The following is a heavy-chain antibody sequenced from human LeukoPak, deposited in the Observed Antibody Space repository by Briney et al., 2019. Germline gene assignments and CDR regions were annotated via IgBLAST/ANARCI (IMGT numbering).Heavy chain of an antibody. J-gene: IGHJ6*03. CDR2: ISWDSGSV. D-gene: IGHD6-19*01. CDR1: GFTFDNYA. V-gene: IGHV3-9*01. CDR3: ARDAQWLVPEGYFYYMDV. Sequence: GGSLRLSCAASGFTFDNYAMHWVRQAPGKGLEWVSGISWDSGSVEYADSVKGRFIISRDNAKRSLFLQMNSLGAEDTAVYYCARDAQWLVPEGYFYYMDVWGKGTTVTVSS.